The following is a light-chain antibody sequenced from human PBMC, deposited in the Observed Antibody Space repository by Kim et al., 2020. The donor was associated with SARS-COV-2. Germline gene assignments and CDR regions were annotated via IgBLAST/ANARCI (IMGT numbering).Light chain of an antibody. Sequence: SYELTQPPSVSVSPGQTASITCSGDTLGTGYASWYQQRTGQSPVLLIYQNFKRPSGIPERFSGSNSGNTATLTIRGTQSEDEADYYCQAWDTNTGVIFGGGTKVPS. CDR3: QAWDTNTGVI. V-gene: IGLV3-1*01. J-gene: IGLJ2*01. CDR2: QNF. CDR1: TLGTGY.